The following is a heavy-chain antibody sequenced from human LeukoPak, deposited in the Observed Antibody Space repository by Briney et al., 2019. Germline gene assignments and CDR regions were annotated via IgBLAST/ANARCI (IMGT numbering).Heavy chain of an antibody. CDR1: GSSFSGYY. D-gene: IGHD6-6*01. J-gene: IGHJ4*02. Sequence: PSETLSLTCGVYGSSFSGYYCSWIRQPPGKGLEWIGEINHSGSTNYNASLKSRVTISVDTSRKQFSLKLSSVTAADSAMYYCAREPGWTIAARPFDYCGQGTLVTVSS. V-gene: IGHV4-34*01. CDR3: AREPGWTIAARPFDY. CDR2: INHSGST.